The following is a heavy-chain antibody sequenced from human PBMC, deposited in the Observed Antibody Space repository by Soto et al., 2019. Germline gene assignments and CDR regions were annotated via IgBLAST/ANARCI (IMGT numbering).Heavy chain of an antibody. CDR1: GGNVSRYA. V-gene: IGHV1-69*13. Sequence: SVKVSCKASGGNVSRYAISWLRQAPGQGLEWMGGIIPVFRTTNYEQKLQGRVTITADGSTSTAYMELSSLTSADTAVYYCAKSYPYRLVQTPTGNQYYSPMDVWGKGTTVTFSS. CDR2: IIPVFRTT. D-gene: IGHD1-1*01. CDR3: AKSYPYRLVQTPTGNQYYSPMDV. J-gene: IGHJ6*04.